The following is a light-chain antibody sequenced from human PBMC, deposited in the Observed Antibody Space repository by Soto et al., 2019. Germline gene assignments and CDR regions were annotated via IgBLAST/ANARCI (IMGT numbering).Light chain of an antibody. CDR3: SAYAGSNNSL. Sequence: QSVLTQPPSASGSPGQSVTISCTGTSSDVGAYDYVSWYQQHPGKAPKLMIYEVSKRPSGVPDRFSGSKSANTASLTVSGLQAEDEAEYYCSAYAGSNNSLFGTGTQLTVL. J-gene: IGLJ1*01. CDR1: SSDVGAYDY. V-gene: IGLV2-8*01. CDR2: EVS.